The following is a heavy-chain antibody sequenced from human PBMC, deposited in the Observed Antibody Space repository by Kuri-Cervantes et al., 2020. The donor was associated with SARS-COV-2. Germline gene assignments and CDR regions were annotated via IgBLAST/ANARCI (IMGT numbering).Heavy chain of an antibody. CDR1: GFSFNTFW. D-gene: IGHD6-6*01. CDR3: ARDVAGHSSL. J-gene: IGHJ3*01. CDR2: TNEDGRVT. Sequence: ETLSLTCAASGFSFNTFWMHWVRQVPGKGLVWVSRTNEDGRVTDYADSVKGRFTISRDNAKNTLFLEMNSLRSDDTAVYLCARDVAGHSSLWGQGTMVTVSS. V-gene: IGHV3-74*01.